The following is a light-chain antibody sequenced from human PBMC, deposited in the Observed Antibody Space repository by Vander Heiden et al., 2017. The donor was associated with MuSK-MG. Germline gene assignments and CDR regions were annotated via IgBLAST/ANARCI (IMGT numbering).Light chain of an antibody. CDR2: TAS. Sequence: DIQMTQSPSSLSASVGDRVTITCRASQNIGNYLHWYQQKPGKAPSLLIYTASFLHSGVPSRFSGSGSGADFTLTISSLQPEDFATYYCQQSDTYPRTFGQGTKLEIK. V-gene: IGKV1-39*01. CDR1: QNIGNY. CDR3: QQSDTYPRT. J-gene: IGKJ2*02.